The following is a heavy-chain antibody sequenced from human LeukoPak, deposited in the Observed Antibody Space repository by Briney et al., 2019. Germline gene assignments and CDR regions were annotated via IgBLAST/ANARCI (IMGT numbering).Heavy chain of an antibody. J-gene: IGHJ2*01. D-gene: IGHD3-10*01. CDR1: GGTFSSYA. CDR2: IIPILGIA. Sequence: ASVKVSCKASGGTFSSYAISWVRQAPGQGLEWMGRIIPILGIANYAQKFQGRVTITADKSTSTAYMELSSLRSEDTAVYYCAREDYGSGSYLGYFDLWGRGTLVTVSS. V-gene: IGHV1-69*04. CDR3: AREDYGSGSYLGYFDL.